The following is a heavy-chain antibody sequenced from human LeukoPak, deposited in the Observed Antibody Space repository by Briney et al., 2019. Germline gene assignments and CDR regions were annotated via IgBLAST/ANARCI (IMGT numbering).Heavy chain of an antibody. J-gene: IGHJ6*03. Sequence: ASVKVSCKASGYTFTGYYMHWVRQAPGHGLEWMGWINPNSGGTNYAQKFQGRVTMTRDTSISTAYMELSRLRSDDTAVYYCARDLVGTIFGVVRPTYYYMDVWGKGTTVTVSS. D-gene: IGHD3-3*01. CDR3: ARDLVGTIFGVVRPTYYYMDV. V-gene: IGHV1-2*02. CDR2: INPNSGGT. CDR1: GYTFTGYY.